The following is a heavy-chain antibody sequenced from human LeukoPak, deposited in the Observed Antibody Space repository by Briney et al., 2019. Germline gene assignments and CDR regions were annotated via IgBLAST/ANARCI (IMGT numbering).Heavy chain of an antibody. CDR2: INSSGGST. D-gene: IGHD3-10*01. V-gene: IGHV1-46*01. J-gene: IGHJ5*02. CDR3: ARDMVRGVKKFWFDP. CDR1: GYTFTSYY. Sequence: ASVKVSCKASGYTFTSYYIHWVRQAPGPGLEWIGIINSSGGSTSYAQKFQGGVTMTRDTSTSTVYMELSSLRSEDTAVYYCARDMVRGVKKFWFDPWGQGTLVIVSS.